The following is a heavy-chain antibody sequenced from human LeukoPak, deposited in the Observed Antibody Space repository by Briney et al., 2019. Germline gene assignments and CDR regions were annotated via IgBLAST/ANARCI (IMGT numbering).Heavy chain of an antibody. D-gene: IGHD5-12*01. CDR2: ISGRTGGT. V-gene: IGHV3-23*01. Sequence: GGSLRLSCAASGFTFSSYEMNWVRQAPGKGLEWVSAISGRTGGTYYADSVKGRFTISRDNSKSTLYLQMDSLRAEDTAVYYCAKCGNSGCHLIDYWGQGTLVTVSS. CDR3: AKCGNSGCHLIDY. J-gene: IGHJ4*02. CDR1: GFTFSSYE.